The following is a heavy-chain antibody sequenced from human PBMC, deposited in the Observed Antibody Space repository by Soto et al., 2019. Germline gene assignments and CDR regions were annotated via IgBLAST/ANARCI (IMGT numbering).Heavy chain of an antibody. CDR3: ARTKYSSSSFDY. V-gene: IGHV2-70*01. J-gene: IGHJ4*03. CDR1: GFSLSTSGMC. Sequence: SCSKLVNHTPTLTLTCPFSGFSLSTSGMCVSWTRQPPGEALEWLALIDWDDDKYYSTSLKTRHTISKDTSKNQVVLTMTNIDPVDTAAYYCARTKYSSSSFDYWGQGTTVTVSS. D-gene: IGHD6-6*01. CDR2: IDWDDDK.